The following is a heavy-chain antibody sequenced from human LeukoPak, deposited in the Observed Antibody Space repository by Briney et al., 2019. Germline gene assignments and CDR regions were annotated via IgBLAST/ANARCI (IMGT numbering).Heavy chain of an antibody. CDR1: GFXFSDLA. CDR3: VTQISGWVY. D-gene: IGHD6-25*01. CDR2: ISRNGDST. Sequence: GGSLRLSCSAFGFXFSDLAIHWVRQAPGKGLEYVSGISRNGDSTYYADSVKGRFTISRDNSKNTLYLQMSSLKPEDTAVYYCVTQISGWVYWGQGTLVTVST. V-gene: IGHV3-64D*06. J-gene: IGHJ4*02.